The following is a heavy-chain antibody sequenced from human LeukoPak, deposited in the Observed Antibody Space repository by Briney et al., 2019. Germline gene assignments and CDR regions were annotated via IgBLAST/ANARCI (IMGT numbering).Heavy chain of an antibody. Sequence: APVKVSCKVSGYALTELSMHWVRQAPGKGLEWMGGFDPEDGETIYARKFQGRVTMTEDTSTDTAYMELSSLRSEDTAVYYCATDRLGYCSSTSCYFDYWGQGTLVTVSS. CDR1: GYALTELS. D-gene: IGHD2-2*01. V-gene: IGHV1-24*01. CDR2: FDPEDGET. J-gene: IGHJ4*02. CDR3: ATDRLGYCSSTSCYFDY.